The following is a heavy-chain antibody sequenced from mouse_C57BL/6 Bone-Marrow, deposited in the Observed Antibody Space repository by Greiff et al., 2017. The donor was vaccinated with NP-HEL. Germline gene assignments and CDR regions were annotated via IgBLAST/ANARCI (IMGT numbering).Heavy chain of an antibody. V-gene: IGHV1-62-3*01. Sequence: QVQLQQPGAELVKPGASVKLSCKASGYTFTSYWMHWVKQRPGRGLEWIGRIAPNRGGTKYNEKFKSKATLTVDKPSSTAYMQLSSLTSEVSAVYYGARDYGSSSWYFDVWGTGTTVTVSS. CDR1: GYTFTSYW. CDR3: ARDYGSSSWYFDV. D-gene: IGHD1-1*01. CDR2: IAPNRGGT. J-gene: IGHJ1*03.